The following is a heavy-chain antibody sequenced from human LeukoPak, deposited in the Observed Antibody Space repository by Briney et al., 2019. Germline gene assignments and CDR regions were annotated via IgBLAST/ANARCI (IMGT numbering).Heavy chain of an antibody. CDR1: GGSISSGGYY. CDR2: IYYSGST. V-gene: IGHV4-31*03. J-gene: IGHJ6*03. CDR3: ARGVWLQQQLVYYYYYMDV. Sequence: SQTLSLTCTVSGGSISSGGYYWSWIRQHPGKGLEWIGYIYYSGSTYYNPSLKSRVTISVDTSKNQFSLKLSSVTAADTAVYYCARGVWLQQQLVYYYYYMDVWGKGTTVTVSS. D-gene: IGHD6-13*01.